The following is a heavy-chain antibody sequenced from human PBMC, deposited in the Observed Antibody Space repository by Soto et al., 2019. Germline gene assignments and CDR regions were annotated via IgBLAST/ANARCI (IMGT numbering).Heavy chain of an antibody. Sequence: SETLSLTCTVSGGSISSSSYYWGWIRQPPGKGLEWIGSIYYSGSTYYNPSLKSRVTISVDTAKNQFSLNLSSVTAADTALYYCARQGFGELHGLVDVWGQGITVTVSS. CDR1: GGSISSSSYY. CDR3: ARQGFGELHGLVDV. J-gene: IGHJ6*02. CDR2: IYYSGST. V-gene: IGHV4-39*01. D-gene: IGHD3-10*01.